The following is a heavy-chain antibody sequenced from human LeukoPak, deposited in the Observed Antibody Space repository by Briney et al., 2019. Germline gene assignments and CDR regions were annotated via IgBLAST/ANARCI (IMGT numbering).Heavy chain of an antibody. CDR1: GGSISSSSYY. V-gene: IGHV4-39*01. CDR2: IYYSGST. Sequence: PSETLSLTCTVSGGSISSSSYYWGWIRQPPGKGLEWIGSIYYSGSTYYNPSLKSRVTISVDTSKNQFSLKLSSVTAADTAVYYCADYDSFDYWGQGTLVTVSS. CDR3: ADYDSFDY. D-gene: IGHD3-3*01. J-gene: IGHJ4*02.